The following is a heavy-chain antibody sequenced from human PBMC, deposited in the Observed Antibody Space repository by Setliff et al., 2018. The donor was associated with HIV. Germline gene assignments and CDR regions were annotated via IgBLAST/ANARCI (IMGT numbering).Heavy chain of an antibody. Sequence: ASVKVSCKVSGYTLTEVSMHWVRQAPGEGLEWMGGLDPEDGKTIYAQKFQGRVSMTEDTSTDTASMELRGLRFDDTAVYYCAIVRRIITFGGLVGLVQSLYYFHCWGHGTLVTVSS. J-gene: IGHJ4*01. CDR3: AIVRRIITFGGLVGLVQSLYYFHC. CDR2: LDPEDGKT. D-gene: IGHD3-16*02. V-gene: IGHV1-24*01. CDR1: GYTLTEVS.